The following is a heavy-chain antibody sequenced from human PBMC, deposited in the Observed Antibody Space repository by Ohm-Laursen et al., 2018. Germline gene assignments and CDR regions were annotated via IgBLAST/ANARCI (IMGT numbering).Heavy chain of an antibody. Sequence: SLRLSFSASRFTFSNCWMSWVRQAPGKALEWVAELKADGNKAYYVDSVKGRFIISRDNAKNSLYLLMNNLRAEDTAVYYCARGYCGGDCYGDWGQGTLVTVSS. CDR3: ARGYCGGDCYGD. CDR1: RFTFSNCW. D-gene: IGHD2-21*02. V-gene: IGHV3-7*01. J-gene: IGHJ4*02. CDR2: LKADGNKA.